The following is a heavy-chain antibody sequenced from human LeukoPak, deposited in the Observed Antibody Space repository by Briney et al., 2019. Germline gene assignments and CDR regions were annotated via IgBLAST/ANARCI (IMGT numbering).Heavy chain of an antibody. Sequence: PGGSLRLSCAASGFIFDEYGMTWVRQAPGKGLEWVSCINGNSANTCYADSVKGRFTISRDNAKNSLHLQMKRLRAEDTALYHCARLQYDPSGYPNAFDIRGPGTMVTVSS. CDR2: INGNSANT. CDR1: GFIFDEYG. J-gene: IGHJ3*02. CDR3: ARLQYDPSGYPNAFDI. V-gene: IGHV3-20*01. D-gene: IGHD3-22*01.